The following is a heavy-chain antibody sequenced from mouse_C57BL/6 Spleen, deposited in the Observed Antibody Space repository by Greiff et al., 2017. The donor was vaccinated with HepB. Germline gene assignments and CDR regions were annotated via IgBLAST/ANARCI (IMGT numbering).Heavy chain of an antibody. J-gene: IGHJ1*03. D-gene: IGHD2-10*01. V-gene: IGHV1-52*01. CDR2: IDPSDSET. CDR1: GYTFTSYW. Sequence: VQLQQPGAELVRPGSSVKLSCKASGYTFTSYWMHWVKQRPIQGLEWIGNIDPSDSETHYNQKFKDKATLTVDKSSSTAYMQLSSLTSEDSAVYYCARSSYYPYWYFDVWGTGTTVTVSS. CDR3: ARSSYYPYWYFDV.